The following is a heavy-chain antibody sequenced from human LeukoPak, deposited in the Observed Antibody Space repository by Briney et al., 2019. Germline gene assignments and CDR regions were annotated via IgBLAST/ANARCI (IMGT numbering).Heavy chain of an antibody. CDR2: IKQDGSEK. CDR1: GFTFSSYW. V-gene: IGHV3-7*01. D-gene: IGHD1-26*01. Sequence: GGSLRLSCAASGFTFSSYWMNWVRQAPGKGLEWVANIKQDGSEKYYADSVKGRFTISRDNSKNTLYLQMNSLRDDDTAVYYCVRGVGVSRFNYFDPWGQGTLVTVSS. J-gene: IGHJ5*02. CDR3: VRGVGVSRFNYFDP.